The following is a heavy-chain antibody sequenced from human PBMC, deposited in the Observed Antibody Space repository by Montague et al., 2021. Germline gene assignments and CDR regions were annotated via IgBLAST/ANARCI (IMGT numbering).Heavy chain of an antibody. Sequence: SETLSLTCTVSGGSISSSTHYWGWIRQTPGKGLDWIGSIFRNGDSFYNPSLKSPVIISVDTSGNQFSLRLTSVTAADTAVYFCARHWDGGSSTRAIEYWGQGVLVTVSS. D-gene: IGHD1-26*01. CDR2: IFRNGDS. J-gene: IGHJ4*02. CDR1: GGSISSSTHY. CDR3: ARHWDGGSSTRAIEY. V-gene: IGHV4-39*01.